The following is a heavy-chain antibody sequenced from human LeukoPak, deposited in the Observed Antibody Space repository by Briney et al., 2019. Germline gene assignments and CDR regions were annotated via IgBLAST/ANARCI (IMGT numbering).Heavy chain of an antibody. CDR3: ARGWRGDHFDY. D-gene: IGHD3-16*01. V-gene: IGHV4-59*01. Sequence: PSETLSLTCTVSGDSMSTSYWSWIRQSLGKGLEWIGYFYHSGTDYNPSLRSRVTISGDMSNNQFSLKLSSVTAADTAIYYCARGWRGDHFDYWGQGTLVSVSS. CDR1: GDSMSTSY. CDR2: FYHSGT. J-gene: IGHJ4*02.